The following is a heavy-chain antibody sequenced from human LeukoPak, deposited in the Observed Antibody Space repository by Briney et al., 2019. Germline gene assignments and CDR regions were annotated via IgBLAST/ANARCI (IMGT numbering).Heavy chain of an antibody. J-gene: IGHJ4*02. CDR1: GYSFRDYW. V-gene: IGHV1-2*02. D-gene: IGHD2-8*01. CDR2: IDPKTGNQ. Sequence: ASVKVSCKASGYSFRDYWMHWVRQGPGQGLEWMGWIDPKTGNQNYAQKFQGRVTMTSDTSITTFYMELSRLTSDDTAVYYCARGGFHHGFDFWGQGTVVTVSS. CDR3: ARGGFHHGFDF.